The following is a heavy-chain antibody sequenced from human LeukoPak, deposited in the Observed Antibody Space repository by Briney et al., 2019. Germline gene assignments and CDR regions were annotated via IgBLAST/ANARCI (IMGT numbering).Heavy chain of an antibody. J-gene: IGHJ4*02. CDR3: ARTLSSVTHALPLDY. V-gene: IGHV1-2*02. CDR1: GYTFTGYY. D-gene: IGHD2-21*02. CDR2: INPNSGDT. Sequence: ASVKVSCKPSGYTFTGYYIHWVRQAPGQGLEWMGWINPNSGDTDYSLGFQGRVTMTGDTSISTAYMALSNLRSDDTAVYFCARTLSSVTHALPLDYWGQGTLVTVAS.